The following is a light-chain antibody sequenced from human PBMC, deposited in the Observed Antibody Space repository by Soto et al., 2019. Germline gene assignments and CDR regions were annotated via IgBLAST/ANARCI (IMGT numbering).Light chain of an antibody. Sequence: QSVLTQPPSASGTPGHRGTISCSGSSSNIGSNTVNWYQQLPGTAPKLLIYSNNQRPSGVPDRFSGSKSGTSASLAISGLQSEDEADYYCAAWDDSLNGPVFGGGTKVTVL. V-gene: IGLV1-44*01. CDR3: AAWDDSLNGPV. CDR1: SSNIGSNT. J-gene: IGLJ2*01. CDR2: SNN.